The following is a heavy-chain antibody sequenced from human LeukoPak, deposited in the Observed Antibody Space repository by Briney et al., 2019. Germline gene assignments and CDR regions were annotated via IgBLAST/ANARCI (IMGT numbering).Heavy chain of an antibody. Sequence: SETLCLTCTVSGGSISSYYWSWIRQPPGKGLEWIGYIYYSGSTNYNPSLKSRVTISVDMSKNQFSLKLSSVTAADTAVYYCVRRSTYHLFDDWGRGTLDTVSS. CDR2: IYYSGST. CDR3: VRRSTYHLFDD. J-gene: IGHJ4*02. CDR1: GGSISSYY. D-gene: IGHD3-16*01. V-gene: IGHV4-59*08.